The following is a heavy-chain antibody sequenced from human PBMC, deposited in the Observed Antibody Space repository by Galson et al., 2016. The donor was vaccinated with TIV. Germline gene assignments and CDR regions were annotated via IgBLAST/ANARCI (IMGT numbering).Heavy chain of an antibody. V-gene: IGHV3-66*02. CDR3: ARERRYCGNECYLYYYYGMDV. CDR2: IYTGGST. CDR1: GFSVSDNY. D-gene: IGHD2-21*01. J-gene: IGHJ6*02. Sequence: SLRLSCAASGFSVSDNYMTWVRRAPGKGLEWVSMIYTGGSTSYADSVTGRFTISRDNSKNTLYLQMNRLRVEDSAVYYCARERRYCGNECYLYYYYGMDVWGQGTTVTVSS.